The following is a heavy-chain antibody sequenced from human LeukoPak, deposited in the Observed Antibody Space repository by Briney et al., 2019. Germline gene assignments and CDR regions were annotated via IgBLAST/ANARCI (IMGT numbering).Heavy chain of an antibody. J-gene: IGHJ4*02. CDR1: GFTFSSYS. CDR2: ISSSSSTK. D-gene: IGHD3-10*01. Sequence: GGSLRLSCAASGFTFSSYSMNWVRQAPGKGLEWVSYISSSSSTKYYADSVKGRFTISRDNAKNSLYLQMNGLRAEGTAVYYCARRPGKYYSSPTYEYYFDYWGQGTLVTVSS. CDR3: ARRPGKYYSSPTYEYYFDY. V-gene: IGHV3-48*01.